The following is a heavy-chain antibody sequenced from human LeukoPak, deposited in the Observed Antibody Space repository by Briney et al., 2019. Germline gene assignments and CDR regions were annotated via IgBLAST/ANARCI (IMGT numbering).Heavy chain of an antibody. D-gene: IGHD3-10*01. CDR3: ARDDEGRQFDY. V-gene: IGHV4-39*07. Sequence: SETLSLTCTVSGGSISSSSYYWGWLRQPPGKGLEWIGSTYYSGSTYYNPSLKSRVTISVDTSKNQFSLKLSSVTAADTAVYYCARDDEGRQFDYWGQGTLVTVSS. CDR1: GGSISSSSYY. CDR2: TYYSGST. J-gene: IGHJ4*02.